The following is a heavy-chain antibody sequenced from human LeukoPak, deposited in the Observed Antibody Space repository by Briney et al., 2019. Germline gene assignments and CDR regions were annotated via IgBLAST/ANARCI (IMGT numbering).Heavy chain of an antibody. Sequence: PSETLSLTCAVYGGSFSGYYWSWIRQPPGKGLEWIGEINHSGSTNYNPSLKRPVTISVDTSKTQFSLKLSSVTAADTAVYYCARLTWGYYDSSGYYDYYFDSWGRGTLVTVSS. CDR2: INHSGST. J-gene: IGHJ4*02. CDR3: ARLTWGYYDSSGYYDYYFDS. V-gene: IGHV4-34*01. CDR1: GGSFSGYY. D-gene: IGHD3-22*01.